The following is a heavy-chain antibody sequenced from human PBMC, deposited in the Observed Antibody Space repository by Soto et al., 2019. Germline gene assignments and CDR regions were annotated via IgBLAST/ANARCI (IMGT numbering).Heavy chain of an antibody. D-gene: IGHD1-26*01. Sequence: QVQLVESGGGVVQPGRSLRLSCAASGFTFSSYGMHWVRQAPGKGLEWVAVISYDGSNKYYADSVKGRFTISRDNSKNTLYLQMNSLRAEDTAVYYCAKDQEYSGSYPNWFDPWGQGTLVTVSS. V-gene: IGHV3-30*18. CDR1: GFTFSSYG. CDR3: AKDQEYSGSYPNWFDP. J-gene: IGHJ5*02. CDR2: ISYDGSNK.